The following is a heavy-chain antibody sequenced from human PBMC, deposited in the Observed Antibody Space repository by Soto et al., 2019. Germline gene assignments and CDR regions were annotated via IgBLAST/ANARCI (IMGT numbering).Heavy chain of an antibody. D-gene: IGHD2-2*02. CDR1: GFTFRSFT. CDR2: VSYDGSKA. CDR3: ARDKDSPYLPPPYFFHS. J-gene: IGHJ4*02. V-gene: IGHV3-30*04. Sequence: QVELVESGGGVVQPGRSLSVSCAASGFTFRSFTMHWVRQAPGKGLEWVATVSYDGSKAYYADSVRGRFTISRDNSNKTFSLQMDSLRPEDSALYYCARDKDSPYLPPPYFFHSWGQGIRVTVSS.